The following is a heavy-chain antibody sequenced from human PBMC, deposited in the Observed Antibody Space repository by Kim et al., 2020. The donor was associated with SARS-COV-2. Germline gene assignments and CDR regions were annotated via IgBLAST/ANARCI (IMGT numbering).Heavy chain of an antibody. CDR1: GYTFTSDY. CDR2: INLSDGST. J-gene: IGHJ4*02. D-gene: IGHD6-13*01. V-gene: IGHV1-46*01. CDR3: SRAMEYSSRWKFDY. Sequence: ASVKVSCKAAGYTFTSDYIHWVRQAPGQGLEWRGLINLSDGSTRYAQTLQGRVTMTRDTSTSTVYMELDSLRPEDTAVYYCSRAMEYSSRWKFDYWGQG.